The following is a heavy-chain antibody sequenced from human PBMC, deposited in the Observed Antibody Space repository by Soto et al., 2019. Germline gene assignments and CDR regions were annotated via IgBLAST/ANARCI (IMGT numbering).Heavy chain of an antibody. D-gene: IGHD4-17*01. CDR1: GGTFSSYA. CDR3: ARGGGTTVTTGLDY. CDR2: IIPIFGTA. Sequence: QVQLVQSGAEVKKPGSSVKVSCKASGGTFSSYAISWVRQAPGQGLEWMGGIIPIFGTANYAQKFQGRVTITADESTSTAYMGLSSLRSEDTAVYYCARGGGTTVTTGLDYWGQGTLVTVSS. V-gene: IGHV1-69*01. J-gene: IGHJ4*02.